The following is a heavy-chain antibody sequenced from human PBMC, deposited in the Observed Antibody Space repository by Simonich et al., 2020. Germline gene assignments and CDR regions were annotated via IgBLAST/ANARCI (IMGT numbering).Heavy chain of an antibody. CDR2: INAYNGNT. V-gene: IGHV1-18*01. Sequence: QVQLVQSGAEVKKPGASVKVSCKASGYTFTSYGISWVRQAPGKGLEWMGWINAYNGNTNYDQKLQGRVTMTTDTSTSTAYMELRSLRSDDTAVYYCARASRGTWWYYYFDYWGQGTLVTVSS. CDR1: GYTFTSYG. CDR3: ARASRGTWWYYYFDY. J-gene: IGHJ4*02. D-gene: IGHD2-15*01.